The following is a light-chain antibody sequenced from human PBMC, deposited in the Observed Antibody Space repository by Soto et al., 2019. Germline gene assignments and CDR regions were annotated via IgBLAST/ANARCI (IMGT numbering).Light chain of an antibody. Sequence: EIMMTQSPATLSVSPGERATLSCRASQSVRNNLAWYQQKPGQAPRLLIYYASTRATGIPASFSGSGSGTEFTLTISRRQAEDFELYYCQQYNNWPPINFGQGTRLEIK. J-gene: IGKJ5*01. CDR2: YAS. CDR1: QSVRNN. V-gene: IGKV3-15*01. CDR3: QQYNNWPPIN.